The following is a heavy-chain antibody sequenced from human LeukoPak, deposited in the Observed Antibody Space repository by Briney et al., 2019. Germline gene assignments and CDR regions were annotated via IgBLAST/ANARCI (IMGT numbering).Heavy chain of an antibody. Sequence: GESLKISCKGSGYSFTTYWIGWVRQLPGKGLEWMGIIYPGDSDTRYSPSFQGQVTISADKSISTAYLQWSSLKASDTAMYYCARLRAAAGKAPFDYWGQGTLVTVSS. D-gene: IGHD6-13*01. J-gene: IGHJ4*02. CDR1: GYSFTTYW. V-gene: IGHV5-51*01. CDR2: IYPGDSDT. CDR3: ARLRAAAGKAPFDY.